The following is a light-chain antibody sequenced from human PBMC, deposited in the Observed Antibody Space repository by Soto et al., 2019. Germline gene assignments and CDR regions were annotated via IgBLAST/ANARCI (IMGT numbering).Light chain of an antibody. CDR3: QKYTNVRA. Sequence: DIQMTQSPSSLSASVGNRVTITCRASQGISNYLAWYQQIPGKVPKLLISAASTLQSGVPSRFSGSGSGTDFTLTISSLQPEDVATYYCQKYTNVRAFGGGTKVEIK. CDR1: QGISNY. CDR2: AAS. J-gene: IGKJ4*01. V-gene: IGKV1-27*01.